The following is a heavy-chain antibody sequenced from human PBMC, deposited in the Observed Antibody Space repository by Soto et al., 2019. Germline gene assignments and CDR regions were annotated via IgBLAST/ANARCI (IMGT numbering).Heavy chain of an antibody. CDR1: GFTVSNYY. J-gene: IGHJ4*02. V-gene: IGHV3-66*01. Sequence: EVHLVESGGDLVQPGGSLRLSCAASGFTVSNYYMSWVRQAPGKGLEWVSFIYTGRTTRYADSVKGRFIMSRDSSKNTVFLQMNNLRPEETAVYYCAREGNTSSLGYWGQGTLVTVSS. D-gene: IGHD6-6*01. CDR3: AREGNTSSLGY. CDR2: IYTGRTT.